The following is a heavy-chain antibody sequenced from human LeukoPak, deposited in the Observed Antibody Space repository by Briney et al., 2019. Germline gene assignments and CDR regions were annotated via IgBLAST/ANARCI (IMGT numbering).Heavy chain of an antibody. CDR2: INANGIGT. Sequence: QPGGSLRLSCAASGFTFDTYAMSWVRQAPGKGLEWVSAINANGIGTFHADSVKGRFTISRDNSKNTLCLQMSSLRAEDTALYYCAKHPVSGYFDYWGQGALVTVSS. V-gene: IGHV3-23*01. D-gene: IGHD5/OR15-5a*01. J-gene: IGHJ4*02. CDR3: AKHPVSGYFDY. CDR1: GFTFDTYA.